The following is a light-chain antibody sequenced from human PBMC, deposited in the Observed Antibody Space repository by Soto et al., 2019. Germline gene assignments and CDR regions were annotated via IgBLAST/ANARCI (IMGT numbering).Light chain of an antibody. V-gene: IGKV3-15*01. J-gene: IGKJ1*01. CDR2: GAS. Sequence: MTQSPATLSVSPGERATLSCRASQSVSSNLAWYQQKPGQAPRLLIYGASTRATGIPARFSGSGSGTECTLNISRLQSEEFAVYYGQQYNNWPQTLGQGTTVDIK. CDR1: QSVSSN. CDR3: QQYNNWPQT.